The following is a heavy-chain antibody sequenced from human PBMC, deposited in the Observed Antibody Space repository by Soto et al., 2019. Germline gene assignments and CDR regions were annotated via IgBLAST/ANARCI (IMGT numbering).Heavy chain of an antibody. CDR2: IIPIFGTA. CDR1: GGTFSSYA. D-gene: IGHD2-21*02. Sequence: ASVKVSCKASGGTFSSYAISWVRQAPGQGLEWMGGIIPIFGTANYAQKFQGRVTITADESTSTAYMELSSLRSEDTAVYYCARDLYGGNSVYFDYWGQGTLVTVSS. V-gene: IGHV1-69*13. J-gene: IGHJ4*02. CDR3: ARDLYGGNSVYFDY.